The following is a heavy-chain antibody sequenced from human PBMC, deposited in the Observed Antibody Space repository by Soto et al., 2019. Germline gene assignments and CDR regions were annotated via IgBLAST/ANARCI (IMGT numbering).Heavy chain of an antibody. D-gene: IGHD1-26*01. CDR2: IWYDGSNK. CDR1: GFSFSSYG. CDR3: ARVQYTGSYFDACDV. V-gene: IGHV3-33*03. J-gene: IGHJ3*01. Sequence: GGSLRLSCAASGFSFSSYGIHFVRQAPCKGLDWVAVIWYDGSNKYYAESVKGRFTISRDNSKNTLYVQMNSLTVEDTAVYYCARVQYTGSYFDACDVWGQGTMVTVSS.